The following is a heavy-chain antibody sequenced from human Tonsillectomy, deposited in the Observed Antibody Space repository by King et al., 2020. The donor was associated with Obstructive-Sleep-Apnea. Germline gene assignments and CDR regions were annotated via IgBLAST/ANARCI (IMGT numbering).Heavy chain of an antibody. V-gene: IGHV4-34*01. D-gene: IGHD6-13*01. CDR3: ARGSGAAAVNWFDP. CDR2: INHSGST. Sequence: VQLQQWGAGLLKPSETLSLTCAVFGGSFSDYYWSWIRQPPGKGLEWIGEINHSGSTNYNPSLKSRVTMSVDTPKNQFSLELNSVTAAETAMYYCARGSGAAAVNWFDPWGQGTLVTVSS. J-gene: IGHJ5*02. CDR1: GGSFSDYY.